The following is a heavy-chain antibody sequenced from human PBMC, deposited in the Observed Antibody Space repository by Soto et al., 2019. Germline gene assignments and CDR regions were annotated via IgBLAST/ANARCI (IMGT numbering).Heavy chain of an antibody. J-gene: IGHJ2*01. CDR1: GFTFSSYG. Sequence: GGSLRLSCAASGFTFSSYGMHWVRQAPGKGLEWVAVISYDGSNKYYADSVKGRFTISRDNSKNTLYLQMNSLRAEDTAVYYCARDTNVYGDYGWYFDLWGRGTLVTVSS. D-gene: IGHD2-8*01. V-gene: IGHV3-30*03. CDR3: ARDTNVYGDYGWYFDL. CDR2: ISYDGSNK.